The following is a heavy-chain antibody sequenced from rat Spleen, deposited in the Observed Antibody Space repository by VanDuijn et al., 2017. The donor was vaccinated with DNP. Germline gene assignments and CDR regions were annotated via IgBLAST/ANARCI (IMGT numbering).Heavy chain of an antibody. CDR2: IQSGGVT. J-gene: IGHJ2*01. CDR3: AGPIYFYSVLDY. Sequence: QVRLKESGPDLVQPSQTLSLTCSVPGFPLANYDVHWVRQPPGKGLEWMGRIQSGGVTDYNSALKSRLSISRDTSTSQVFLKMNNVQTDDTAMYFCAGPIYFYSVLDYWGQGVMVTVSS. CDR1: GFPLANYD. D-gene: IGHD1-11*01. V-gene: IGHV2-27*01.